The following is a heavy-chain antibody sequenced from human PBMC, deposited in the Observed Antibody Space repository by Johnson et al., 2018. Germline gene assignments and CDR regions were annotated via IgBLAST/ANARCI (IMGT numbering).Heavy chain of an antibody. CDR3: TTVGIAAAGMGFQH. D-gene: IGHD6-13*01. V-gene: IGHV3-15*07. CDR2: IRSKAEGGTP. Sequence: VQLQESGGGLVKPGESLRLSCAVSGLTFTYAWMNWVRQPPGKGLEWVGRIRSKAEGGTPEYAAPGEGRFTISIDDSESTVYLQMNSLKTEDTAVYYCTTVGIAAAGMGFQHWGQGTLVTASS. J-gene: IGHJ1*01. CDR1: GLTFTYAW.